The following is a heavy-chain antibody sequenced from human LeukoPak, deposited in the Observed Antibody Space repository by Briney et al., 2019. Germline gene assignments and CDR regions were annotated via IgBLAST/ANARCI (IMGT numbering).Heavy chain of an antibody. J-gene: IGHJ4*02. D-gene: IGHD3-22*01. V-gene: IGHV3-21*01. CDR3: ARLRRNGDSGGFYYYYDY. Sequence: GGSLRLSCAASGFTFTSFSFNWVRQAPGKGLEWVSSINTVATYIYYADSVRGRFTISRDDAKNSVYLQMDSLRAEDTGVYYCARLRRNGDSGGFYYYYDYWGQGTLVTVSS. CDR1: GFTFTSFS. CDR2: INTVATYI.